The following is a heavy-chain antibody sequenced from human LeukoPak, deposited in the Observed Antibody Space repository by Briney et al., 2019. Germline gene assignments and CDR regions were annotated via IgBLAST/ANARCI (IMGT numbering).Heavy chain of an antibody. D-gene: IGHD2-8*01. CDR3: ARGRLYAPSDY. CDR2: IYYSGST. J-gene: IGHJ4*02. Sequence: SETLSLTCTVSGGPISSSSYYWGWIRQPPGKGLEWIGSIYYSGSTYYNPSLKSRVTISVDTSKNQFSLKLSSVTAADTAVYYCARGRLYAPSDYWGQGTLVTVSS. CDR1: GGPISSSSYY. V-gene: IGHV4-39*01.